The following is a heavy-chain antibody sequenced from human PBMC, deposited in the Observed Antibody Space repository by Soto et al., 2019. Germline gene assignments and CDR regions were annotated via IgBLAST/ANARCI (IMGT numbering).Heavy chain of an antibody. CDR1: GYTFTSYG. Sequence: ASVKVSCKASGYTFTSYGISWVRQAPGQGLEWMGWISAYSGSTSYAQKFQGRVTMTRDTSTSTVYMELGSLRSEDTAVYYCVRGYCSGGSCYSPNTYYYYNGMDVWGQGTTVTVSS. CDR2: ISAYSGST. D-gene: IGHD2-15*01. J-gene: IGHJ6*02. V-gene: IGHV1-18*01. CDR3: VRGYCSGGSCYSPNTYYYYNGMDV.